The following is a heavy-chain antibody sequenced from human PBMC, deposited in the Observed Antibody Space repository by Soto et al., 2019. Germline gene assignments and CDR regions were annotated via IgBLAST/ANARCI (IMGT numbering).Heavy chain of an antibody. Sequence: GGSLRLSCAASGFTFSSYGMHWVRQAPGKGLEWVAVIWYDGSNKYYADSVKGRFTISRDNSKNTLYLQMNSLRAEDTAVYYCATSSKYHRFYYYYYGMDVWGKETTVTVSS. CDR1: GFTFSSYG. D-gene: IGHD2-2*01. CDR3: ATSSKYHRFYYYYYGMDV. V-gene: IGHV3-33*01. CDR2: IWYDGSNK. J-gene: IGHJ6*04.